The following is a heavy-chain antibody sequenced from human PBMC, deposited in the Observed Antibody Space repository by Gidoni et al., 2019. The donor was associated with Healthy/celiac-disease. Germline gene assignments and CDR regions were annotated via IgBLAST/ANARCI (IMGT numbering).Heavy chain of an antibody. CDR3: ARDEDSSCWETFDY. CDR2: FGTA. V-gene: IGHV1-69*01. D-gene: IGHD6-19*01. Sequence: QVQLVQSGAEVKKPGSSVKVSCKAAGGTFSSYAIFGTANYAQKFQGRVTITADEATSTAYMELSSLRSEDTAVYYCARDEDSSCWETFDYWGQGTLVTVSS. CDR1: GGTFSSYA. J-gene: IGHJ4*02.